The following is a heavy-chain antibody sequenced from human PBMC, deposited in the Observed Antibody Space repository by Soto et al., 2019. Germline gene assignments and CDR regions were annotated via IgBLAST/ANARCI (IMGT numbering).Heavy chain of an antibody. V-gene: IGHV4-39*01. Sequence: QMQLQESGPGLVKPSETLSLTCTVSGGSIISSSYYWGWIRQPPGKGLEWIGSVYYSGSTYSTPSRKSRVTISADTSKNQVSLVVSSVTATDTAVYYCASLTGDYYFYGMDVWGQGTTVTVSS. J-gene: IGHJ6*02. CDR2: VYYSGST. CDR3: ASLTGDYYFYGMDV. CDR1: GGSIISSSYY. D-gene: IGHD3-10*01.